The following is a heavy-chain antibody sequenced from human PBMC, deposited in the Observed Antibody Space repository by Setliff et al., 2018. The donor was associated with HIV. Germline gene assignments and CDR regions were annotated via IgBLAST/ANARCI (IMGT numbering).Heavy chain of an antibody. CDR2: INHSGNT. D-gene: IGHD3-22*01. J-gene: IGHJ4*02. CDR3: ARGALSLTMTKLLSFFDC. Sequence: SETLSLTCAVYGGSFSGNYWSWIRQTPGKGLEWIAEINHSGNTNYNPSLKSRVTISVVASKSHFSLKMTSVAAADTAVYYCARGALSLTMTKLLSFFDCWGQGTQVTVSS. V-gene: IGHV4-34*01. CDR1: GGSFSGNY.